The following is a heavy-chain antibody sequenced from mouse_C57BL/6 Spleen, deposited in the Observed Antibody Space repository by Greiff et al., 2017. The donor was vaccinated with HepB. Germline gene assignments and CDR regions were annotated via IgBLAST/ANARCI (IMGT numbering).Heavy chain of an antibody. CDR2: IYPGSGST. Sequence: QVQLQQSGAELVKPGASVKMSCKASGYTFTSYWITWVKQRPGQGLEWIGDIYPGSGSTNYNEKFKSKATLTVDTSSSTAYMQLSSLTSEDSAVYYCAILYDGYFPFAYWGHRTLVTVSA. D-gene: IGHD2-3*01. J-gene: IGHJ3*01. CDR1: GYTFTSYW. CDR3: AILYDGYFPFAY. V-gene: IGHV1-55*01.